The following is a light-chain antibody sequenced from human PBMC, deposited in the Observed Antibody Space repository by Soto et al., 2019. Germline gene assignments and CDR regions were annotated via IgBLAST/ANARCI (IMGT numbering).Light chain of an antibody. CDR2: AAS. J-gene: IGKJ1*01. V-gene: IGKV1-39*01. CDR1: QSIRSY. CDR3: HQSYSNPET. Sequence: DIQMTQSPSSLSASVGDRVTITCRASQSIRSYLNWYQQKPGKAPRLLIYAASSLHSGVPSRFTGGGSGTDFTLTISGLQPDDFATYYCHQSYSNPETFGRGTRVEIK.